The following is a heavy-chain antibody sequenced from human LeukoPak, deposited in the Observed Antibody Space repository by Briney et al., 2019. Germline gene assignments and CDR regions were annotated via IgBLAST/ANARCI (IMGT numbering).Heavy chain of an antibody. CDR2: ISSSSSNI. D-gene: IGHD3-22*01. CDR1: GFTFSSYS. J-gene: IGHJ5*02. V-gene: IGHV3-21*01. CDR3: ARGGHYYDSSGLPET. Sequence: GGSLRLSCAASGFTFSSYSRNWVRQAPGKGLEWVSSISSSSSNIYYADSVKGRFTMSRDNAKNSLYLQMNSLRAEDTAVYYCARGGHYYDSSGLPETWGQGTLGTVSS.